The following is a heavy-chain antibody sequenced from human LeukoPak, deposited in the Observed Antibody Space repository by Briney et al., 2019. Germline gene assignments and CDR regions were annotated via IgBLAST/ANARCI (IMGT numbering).Heavy chain of an antibody. CDR2: IYTTGST. CDR1: GGSISSYS. Sequence: SETLSLTCTVSGGSISSYSWSWIRQSPGKGLEWIGYIYTTGSTNYNPSLKSRVTISVDTSKSLFSLKLSSVTAADTAVYYCARHRDAFDLWGQGILVTVSS. D-gene: IGHD5-24*01. CDR3: ARHRDAFDL. V-gene: IGHV4-4*09. J-gene: IGHJ4*02.